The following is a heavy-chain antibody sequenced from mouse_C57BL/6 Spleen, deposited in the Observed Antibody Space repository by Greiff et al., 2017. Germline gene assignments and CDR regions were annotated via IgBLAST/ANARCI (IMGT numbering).Heavy chain of an antibody. V-gene: IGHV1-59*01. Sequence: VQLQQPGAELVRPGTSVKLSCKASGYTFTSYWMHWVKQRPGQGLEWIGVIDPSDSYTNYNQKFKGKATLTVDTSSSTAYMQRSSLTSEDSAVYYCARGGDYGWFAYWGQGTLVTVSA. CDR1: GYTFTSYW. CDR3: ARGGDYGWFAY. CDR2: IDPSDSYT. J-gene: IGHJ3*01. D-gene: IGHD2-4*01.